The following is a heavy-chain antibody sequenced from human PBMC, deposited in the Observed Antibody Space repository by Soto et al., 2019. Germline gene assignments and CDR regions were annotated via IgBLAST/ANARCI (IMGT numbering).Heavy chain of an antibody. V-gene: IGHV4-34*01. CDR1: GGPFSSYY. CDR3: ATHCSSTSCYYTFDP. CDR2: INHYGST. J-gene: IGHJ5*02. Sequence: QVQLQQWGAGLLKPSETLSLTCAVYGGPFSSYYWSWIRKPPGKGLEWIGQINHYGSTDYNPSLKSRVTISVDTSKNHFSPRLSSVTAADTAMYYCATHCSSTSCYYTFDPWGQGTLVTVSS. D-gene: IGHD2-2*01.